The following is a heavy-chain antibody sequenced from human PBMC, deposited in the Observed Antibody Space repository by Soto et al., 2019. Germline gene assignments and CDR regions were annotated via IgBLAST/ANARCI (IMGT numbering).Heavy chain of an antibody. Sequence: SETLSLTCAVSGGSINTYYWSWVRQPPGKGLEWIGNIHHSGSTNYNPSLNSRVTISIDTSKNKLSLWLNSVTAADTAVYYCARVVHCRYGICSFWFDSWRQGPLVTVSS. V-gene: IGHV4-59*01. J-gene: IGHJ5*01. CDR2: IHHSGST. CDR1: GGSINTYY. D-gene: IGHD3-10*02. CDR3: ARVVHCRYGICSFWFDS.